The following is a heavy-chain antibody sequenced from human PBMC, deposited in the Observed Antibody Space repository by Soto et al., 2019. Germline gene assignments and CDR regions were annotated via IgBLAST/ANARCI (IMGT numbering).Heavy chain of an antibody. V-gene: IGHV3-23*01. CDR2: ISGSGGST. Sequence: PGGSLRLSCAASGFTFSSYAMSWVRQAPGKGLEWVSAISGSGGSTYYADSVKGRFTISRDNSKNTLYLQMNSLRAEDTAVYYCAKDKRYYYDSSGYYGAFDIWGQGTMVTV. CDR3: AKDKRYYYDSSGYYGAFDI. D-gene: IGHD3-22*01. J-gene: IGHJ3*02. CDR1: GFTFSSYA.